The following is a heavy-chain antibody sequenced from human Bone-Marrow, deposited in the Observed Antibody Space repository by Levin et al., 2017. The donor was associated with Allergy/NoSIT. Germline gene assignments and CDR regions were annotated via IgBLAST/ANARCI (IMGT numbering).Heavy chain of an antibody. CDR1: GFIFSNYG. J-gene: IGHJ3*02. D-gene: IGHD5/OR15-5a*01. CDR3: ANGKTFFDSSILYGTFHM. V-gene: IGHV3-30*18. CDR2: ISYDGANK. Sequence: PGGSLRLSCAASGFIFSNYGMHWVRQAPGKGLEWVAVISYDGANKYYADSVKGRFTISRDNSKNTLYLQMNTLRPEDTAIYFCANGKTFFDSSILYGTFHMWGQGTMVTVSS.